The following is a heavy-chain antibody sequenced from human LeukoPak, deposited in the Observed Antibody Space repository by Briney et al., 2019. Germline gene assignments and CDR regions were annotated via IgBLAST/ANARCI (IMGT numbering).Heavy chain of an antibody. V-gene: IGHV3-9*01. D-gene: IGHD6-19*01. CDR3: AKDVSSSGWSHFDY. Sequence: PGGSLRLSCAASGFTFDDYAMHWVRQAPGKGLEWVSGISWNSGSIGYADSVKGRFTISRDNAKNSLYLQMNSLRAEDTALYYCAKDVSSSGWSHFDYWGQGTLVTVSS. CDR2: ISWNSGSI. CDR1: GFTFDDYA. J-gene: IGHJ4*02.